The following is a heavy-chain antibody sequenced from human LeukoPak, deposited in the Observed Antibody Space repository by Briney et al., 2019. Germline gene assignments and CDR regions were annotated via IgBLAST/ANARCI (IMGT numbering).Heavy chain of an antibody. CDR2: IHYSGST. V-gene: IGHV4-59*01. CDR3: ARGSEYNFY. D-gene: IGHD1-1*01. J-gene: IGHJ4*02. Sequence: SETLSLTCTVSGGSISTNYWSWIRQPPGKGLEWIGNIHYSGSTNYNSSLKSRVTMSVDTSKNQFSLKLSSVTAADTAVYYCARGSEYNFYWGQGALVTVSS. CDR1: GGSISTNY.